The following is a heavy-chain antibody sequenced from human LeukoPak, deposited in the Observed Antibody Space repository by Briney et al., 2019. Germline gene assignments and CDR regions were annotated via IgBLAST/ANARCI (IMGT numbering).Heavy chain of an antibody. J-gene: IGHJ4*02. D-gene: IGHD6-13*01. CDR1: GGSISSYY. CDR2: IYYSGST. Sequence: SETLSLTCTVSGGSISSYYWSWIRQPPGKGLEWIGYIYYSGSTNYNPSLKSRVTISVDTSKNQFSLKLSSVTAADTAVYYCARHRKNGLAAADFDYWGQGTLVTVSS. V-gene: IGHV4-59*08. CDR3: ARHRKNGLAAADFDY.